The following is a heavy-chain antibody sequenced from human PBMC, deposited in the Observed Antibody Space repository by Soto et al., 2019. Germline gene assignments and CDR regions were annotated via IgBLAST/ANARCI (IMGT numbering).Heavy chain of an antibody. CDR2: ISGSGGST. V-gene: IGHV3-23*01. D-gene: IGHD4-17*01. CDR3: AKGYDYGDSRLLDY. Sequence: GKGLEWVSAISGSGGSTYYADSVKGRFTISRDNSKNTLYLQMNSLRAEDTAVYYCAKGYDYGDSRLLDYWGQGTLVTVSS. J-gene: IGHJ4*02.